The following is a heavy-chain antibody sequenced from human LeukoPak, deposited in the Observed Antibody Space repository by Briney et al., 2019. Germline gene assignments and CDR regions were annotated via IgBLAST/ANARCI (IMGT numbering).Heavy chain of an antibody. CDR2: MNPNSGNT. V-gene: IGHV1-8*01. Sequence: ASVKVSCKASGYTFTSYDINWVRQATGQGLEWMGWMNPNSGNTGYAQKFQGKVTMTRNTSISTAYMELSSLRAEDTAVYYCARVSQLWFRSTETVRYFDYWGQGTLVTVSS. CDR1: GYTFTSYD. CDR3: ARVSQLWFRSTETVRYFDY. D-gene: IGHD5-18*01. J-gene: IGHJ4*02.